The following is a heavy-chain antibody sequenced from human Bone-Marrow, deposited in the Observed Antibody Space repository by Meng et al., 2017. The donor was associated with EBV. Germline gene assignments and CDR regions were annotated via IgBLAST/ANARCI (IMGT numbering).Heavy chain of an antibody. V-gene: IGHV3-74*01. CDR2: INEHGSIT. CDR3: SRDLVGSADY. J-gene: IGHJ4*02. CDR1: GYTFSRYW. D-gene: IGHD3-16*01. Sequence: EVQLVESGGALVQPGGSLRLSCEGSGYTFSRYWMHWVRQAPGKGLVWVSRINEHGSITTYADSVKGRFTISRDNAKNTLYLQMNSLRDEDTGVYYCSRDLVGSADYWGQGTLVTVAS.